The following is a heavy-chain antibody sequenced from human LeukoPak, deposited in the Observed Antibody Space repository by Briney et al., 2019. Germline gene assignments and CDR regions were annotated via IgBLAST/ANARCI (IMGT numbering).Heavy chain of an antibody. D-gene: IGHD3-22*01. V-gene: IGHV4-34*01. CDR1: GGSFSGYY. J-gene: IGHJ4*02. CDR2: INHSVST. Sequence: PSETLSLTCAVYGGSFSGYYWNWIRQPPGKGLEWIGEINHSVSTNYNPSLKSRATIAGDTSKNQFSMKLSSVTAADTAVYYCARARRDSSGYYFPVYFDYWGQGTLVTVSS. CDR3: ARARRDSSGYYFPVYFDY.